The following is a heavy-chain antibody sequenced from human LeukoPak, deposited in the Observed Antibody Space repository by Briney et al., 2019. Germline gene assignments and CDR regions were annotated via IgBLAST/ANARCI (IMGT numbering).Heavy chain of an antibody. Sequence: GGSLRLSCAASGFTFSSYGLHWVRQAPGKGLEWVAVISYDGSNKYYADSVKGRFTISRDNSKNTLYLQMNSLRAEDTAVYYCAKDLPIEAFDIWGQGTMVTVSS. J-gene: IGHJ3*02. CDR2: ISYDGSNK. CDR1: GFTFSSYG. CDR3: AKDLPIEAFDI. V-gene: IGHV3-30*18.